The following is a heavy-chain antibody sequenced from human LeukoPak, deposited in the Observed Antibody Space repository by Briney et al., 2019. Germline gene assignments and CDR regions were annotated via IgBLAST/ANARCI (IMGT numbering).Heavy chain of an antibody. V-gene: IGHV1-2*04. Sequence: ASVKVSCKASGYTFTGYYMHWVRQAPGQGLEWMGWTNPNSGGTNYAQKFQGWVTMTRDTSISTAYMELSRLRSDDTAVYYCARSVAGTVGDYWGQGTLVTVSS. J-gene: IGHJ4*02. D-gene: IGHD6-19*01. CDR3: ARSVAGTVGDY. CDR2: TNPNSGGT. CDR1: GYTFTGYY.